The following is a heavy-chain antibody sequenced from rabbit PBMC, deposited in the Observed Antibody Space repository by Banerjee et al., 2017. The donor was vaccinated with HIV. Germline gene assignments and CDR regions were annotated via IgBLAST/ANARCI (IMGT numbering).Heavy chain of an antibody. CDR1: GFSFSSSYW. J-gene: IGHJ4*01. CDR2: IYNGDGST. Sequence: QSLEESGGDLVKPGASLTLTCTASGFSFSSSYWISWVRQAPGKGPEWIACIYNGDGSTHYASWAKGRFTISKTSSTVDLKMTSLTAADTATYFCARRDPDVGGAFNLWGPGTLVTVS. D-gene: IGHD3-1*01. CDR3: ARRDPDVGGAFNL. V-gene: IGHV1S40*01.